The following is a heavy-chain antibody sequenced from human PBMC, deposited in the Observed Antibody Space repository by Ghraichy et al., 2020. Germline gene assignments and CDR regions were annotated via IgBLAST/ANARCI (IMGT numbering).Heavy chain of an antibody. D-gene: IGHD1-26*01. CDR1: GFTFNRYV. J-gene: IGHJ6*02. CDR2: LSYDGDNK. CDR3: ARGGRFTYYYSGMDV. Sequence: GESLNISCAASGFTFNRYVMHWVRQAPGKGLEWVALLSYDGDNKYYADSLKGRFTISRDNSKNTLSLQMNSLRAEDTAVYYCARGGRFTYYYSGMDVWGQGTTVTVSS. V-gene: IGHV3-30-3*01.